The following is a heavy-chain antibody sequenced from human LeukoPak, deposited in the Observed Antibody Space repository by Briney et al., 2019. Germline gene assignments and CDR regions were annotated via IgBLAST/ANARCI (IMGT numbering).Heavy chain of an antibody. V-gene: IGHV4-59*08. Sequence: SETLSLTCTVSGGSISSYYWSWIRQPPGKGLEWIGSIYHSGSTYYNPSLKSRVTISVDTSKTQFSLKLSSVTAADTAVYYCASFWSGYYTDYWGQGTLVTVSS. CDR3: ASFWSGYYTDY. D-gene: IGHD3-3*01. CDR1: GGSISSYY. CDR2: IYHSGST. J-gene: IGHJ4*02.